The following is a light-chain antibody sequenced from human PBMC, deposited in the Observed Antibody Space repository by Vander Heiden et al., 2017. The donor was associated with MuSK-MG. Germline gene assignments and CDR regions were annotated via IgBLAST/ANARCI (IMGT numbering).Light chain of an antibody. CDR1: QSISSY. J-gene: IGKJ1*01. V-gene: IGKV1-39*01. CDR2: AAS. Sequence: DIQMTQSPSSLSASVVASATITCRASQSISSYLNWYQQKPGKAPKLLIYAASSLQSGVPSRFSGSGSGTDFTLTISSLQPEDFATYYCQQSYSTPRTFGQGTKVEIK. CDR3: QQSYSTPRT.